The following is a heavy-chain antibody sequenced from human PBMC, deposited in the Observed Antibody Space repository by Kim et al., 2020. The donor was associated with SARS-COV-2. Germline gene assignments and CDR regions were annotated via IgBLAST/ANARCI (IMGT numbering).Heavy chain of an antibody. D-gene: IGHD3-3*01. J-gene: IGHJ5*02. CDR3: ARGGYDFWSGLYGENWFDP. CDR2: IYYSGST. Sequence: SETLSLTCTVSGGSISSYYWSWIRQPPGKGLEWIGYIYYSGSTNYNPSLKSRVTISVDTSKNQFSLKLSSVTAADTAVYYCARGGYDFWSGLYGENWFDPWGQGTLVTVSS. CDR1: GGSISSYY. V-gene: IGHV4-59*01.